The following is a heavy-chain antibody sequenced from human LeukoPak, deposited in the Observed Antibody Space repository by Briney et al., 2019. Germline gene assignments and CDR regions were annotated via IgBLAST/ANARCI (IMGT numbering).Heavy chain of an antibody. Sequence: PSETLSLTCTVSGGSISSSSYYWGWIRQPPGKGLEWIGSIYYSGSTYYNPSLKSRVTISVDTSKNQFSLKLSSVTAADTAVYYCASTAAAGTRFGDFDYWGQGTLVTVSS. CDR2: IYYSGST. CDR3: ASTAAAGTRFGDFDY. V-gene: IGHV4-39*07. D-gene: IGHD6-13*01. CDR1: GGSISSSSYY. J-gene: IGHJ4*02.